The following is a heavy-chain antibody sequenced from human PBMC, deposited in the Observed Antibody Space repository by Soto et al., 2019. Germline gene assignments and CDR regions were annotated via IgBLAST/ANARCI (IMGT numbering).Heavy chain of an antibody. Sequence: QVQLVQSGAEVKESGASVKVSCKASGYTFTGYYIHWVRQAPGQGLEWVGEISPKSGGNRNAQKFQGRVTMTKDTSITTVYMELSNLSPDDAAVYYCGRGRSGELVVSYWGQGTLVTVHS. CDR2: ISPKSGGN. V-gene: IGHV1-2*02. J-gene: IGHJ4*02. CDR3: GRGRSGELVVSY. D-gene: IGHD1-7*01. CDR1: GYTFTGYY.